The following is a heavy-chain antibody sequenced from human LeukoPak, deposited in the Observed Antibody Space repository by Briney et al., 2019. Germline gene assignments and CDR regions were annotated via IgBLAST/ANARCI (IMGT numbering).Heavy chain of an antibody. D-gene: IGHD3-3*02. CDR2: IIPIFGTA. CDR3: ARHFPPSRYFDY. J-gene: IGHJ4*02. CDR1: GGTFSSYA. V-gene: IGHV1-69*13. Sequence: SVKVSCKASGGTFSSYAISWVRQAPGQGLEWMGGIIPIFGTANYAQKFQGRVTITADESTSTAYMELSSLRSEDTAVYYCARHFPPSRYFDYWGQGTLVTVSS.